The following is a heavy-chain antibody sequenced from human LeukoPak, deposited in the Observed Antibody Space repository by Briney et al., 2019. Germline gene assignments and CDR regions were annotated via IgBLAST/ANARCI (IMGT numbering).Heavy chain of an antibody. J-gene: IGHJ5*02. Sequence: SETLSLTCTVSGDSISGSIYYWGRIRRPPGKGLEWIGSIYYSGSTYYNPSLKSRVTMSVDTSKNQFSLNLTSVTAADTAVYYCATPTREAWSQGTLVTVSS. V-gene: IGHV4-39*01. CDR2: IYYSGST. CDR1: GDSISGSIYY. CDR3: ATPTREA.